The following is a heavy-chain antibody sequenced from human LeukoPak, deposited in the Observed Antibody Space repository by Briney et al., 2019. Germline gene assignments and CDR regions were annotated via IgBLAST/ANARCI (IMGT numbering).Heavy chain of an antibody. CDR2: ITSNGTHI. J-gene: IGHJ6*03. CDR3: ARDPYSGNYGNDYYYYMDV. Sequence: GGSLRLSCAASGFTFSSFNMNWVRQAPGKAMEWVSSITSNGTHIFYADSVRGRFTISRDNAKNSLYLQMDSLGPDDTAVYYCARDPYSGNYGNDYYYYMDVWGKGTTVTISS. D-gene: IGHD1-26*01. V-gene: IGHV3-21*01. CDR1: GFTFSSFN.